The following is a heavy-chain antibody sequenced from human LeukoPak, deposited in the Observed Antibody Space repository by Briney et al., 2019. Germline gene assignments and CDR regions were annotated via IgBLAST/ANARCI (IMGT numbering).Heavy chain of an antibody. CDR2: ISGSGGST. CDR3: AKDHLPGIVVADRDY. D-gene: IGHD6-19*01. CDR1: EFSVGSNY. V-gene: IGHV3-23*01. Sequence: PGGSLRLSCAASEFSVGSNYMTWVRQAPGKGLEWVSAISGSGGSTYYADSVKGRFTISRDNSKNTLYLQINSLRAEDTAVYYCAKDHLPGIVVADRDYWGQGTLVTVSS. J-gene: IGHJ4*02.